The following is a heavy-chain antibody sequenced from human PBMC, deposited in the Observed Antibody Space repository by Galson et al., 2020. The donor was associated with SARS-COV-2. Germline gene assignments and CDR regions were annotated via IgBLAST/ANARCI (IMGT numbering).Heavy chain of an antibody. J-gene: IGHJ4*02. CDR2: INPSGTT. D-gene: IGHD1-7*01. CDR3: ELALSANQY. Sequence: SETLSLTCSVYGGSFNNYYWNWIRQPPGKGLEWIGEINPSGTTSYNPSLQSRVTMSISTSENHFSLRLTSVTAADTALYYCELALSANQYWGQGTLVTVSS. V-gene: IGHV4-34*01. CDR1: GGSFNNYY.